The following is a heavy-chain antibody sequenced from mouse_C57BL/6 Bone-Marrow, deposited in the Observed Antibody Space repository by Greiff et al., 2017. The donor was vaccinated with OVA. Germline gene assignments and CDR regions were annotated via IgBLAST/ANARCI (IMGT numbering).Heavy chain of an antibody. CDR3: ARGDYYGSSSRCYAMDY. Sequence: VQLQESGAELAKPGASVKLSCKASGYTFTSYWMHWVKQRPGQGLEWIGYINPSSGYTKYNQKFKDKATLTADKSSSPAYMQLSSLTDEDSAVYDWARGDYYGSSSRCYAMDYWGQGTSVTVSS. D-gene: IGHD1-1*01. CDR2: INPSSGYT. J-gene: IGHJ4*01. V-gene: IGHV1-7*01. CDR1: GYTFTSYW.